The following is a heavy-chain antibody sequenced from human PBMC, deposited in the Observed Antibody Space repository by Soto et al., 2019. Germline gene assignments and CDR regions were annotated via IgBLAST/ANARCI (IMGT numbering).Heavy chain of an antibody. CDR2: ISYDGSNK. Sequence: GGSLRLSCAASGFTFSSYAMHWVRQAPGKGLEWVAVISYDGSNKYYADSVEGRFTISRDNSKNTLYLQMNSLRAEDTAVYYCASLVGATPRNNWFDPWGQGTLVTVSS. V-gene: IGHV3-30-3*01. J-gene: IGHJ5*02. CDR3: ASLVGATPRNNWFDP. CDR1: GFTFSSYA. D-gene: IGHD1-26*01.